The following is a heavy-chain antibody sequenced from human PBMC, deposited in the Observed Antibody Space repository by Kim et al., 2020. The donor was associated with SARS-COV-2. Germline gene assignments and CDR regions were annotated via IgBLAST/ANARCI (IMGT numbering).Heavy chain of an antibody. J-gene: IGHJ4*02. CDR1: GFTFGDYP. CDR3: TRGSMVRGDAFDY. CDR2: IRSKAYGGTT. Sequence: GGSLRLSCTASGFTFGDYPMSWFRQAPGKGLEWVGFIRSKAYGGTTQYAASVIGRFTISRDDSKSIAYLQMNSLKTEDTAVYYCTRGSMVRGDAFDYWGQGTLVTVSS. D-gene: IGHD3-10*01. V-gene: IGHV3-49*03.